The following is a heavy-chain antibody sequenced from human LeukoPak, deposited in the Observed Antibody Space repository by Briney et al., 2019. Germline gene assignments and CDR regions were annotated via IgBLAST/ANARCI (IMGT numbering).Heavy chain of an antibody. CDR3: AKDSAGIQVWLRQGYMDV. D-gene: IGHD5-18*01. CDR1: GFPLSRYG. Sequence: QAGGPLRLFCAASGFPLSRYGMRWARHARGKGLVCFSAISGSGGSTNYADSVKGRFTISRDNSKNTLYLQMNSLRAEDTAVYYCAKDSAGIQVWLRQGYMDVWGKGTTVTISS. CDR2: ISGSGGST. V-gene: IGHV3-23*01. J-gene: IGHJ6*03.